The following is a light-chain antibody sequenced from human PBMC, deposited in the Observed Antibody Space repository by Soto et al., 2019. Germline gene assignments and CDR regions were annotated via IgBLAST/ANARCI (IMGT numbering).Light chain of an antibody. V-gene: IGLV2-14*03. Sequence: QSALTQPASVSGSPGQSITISCTGTSSDVGGHNSVSWYHQHPGKAPKLMIYDVSSRPSGVSNRFSGSKSGNTASLTISGLQAEDEADYHCSSYTTGRTTPVVFGGGTKLTVL. J-gene: IGLJ2*01. CDR3: SSYTTGRTTPVV. CDR2: DVS. CDR1: SSDVGGHNS.